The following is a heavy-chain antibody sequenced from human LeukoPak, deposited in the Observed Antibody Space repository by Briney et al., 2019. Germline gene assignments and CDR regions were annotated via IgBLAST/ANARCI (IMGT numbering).Heavy chain of an antibody. D-gene: IGHD1-26*01. Sequence: SETLSLTCTVSGGPISSYYWSWIRQPPGKGLEWIGYIYTSGSTNYNPSLKRRVTISVDTSRNQFSLKLSSVTAADTAVYYCATLYSGSHSPMDVWGKGTTVTVSS. CDR2: IYTSGST. CDR1: GGPISSYY. J-gene: IGHJ6*03. V-gene: IGHV4-4*09. CDR3: ATLYSGSHSPMDV.